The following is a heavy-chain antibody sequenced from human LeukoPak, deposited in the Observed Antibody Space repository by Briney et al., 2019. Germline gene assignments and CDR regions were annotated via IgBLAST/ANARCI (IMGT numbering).Heavy chain of an antibody. V-gene: IGHV4-4*07. D-gene: IGHD6-13*01. CDR3: AREGAFGYSSPMDI. Sequence: SETLSLTCTVSGGSISSYYWSWIRQPAGKGLEWIGRIYTSGSTNYNPSLKSRVTMSVDTSKNQFSLKLSSVTAADTAVYYCAREGAFGYSSPMDIWGQGTMATVSS. J-gene: IGHJ3*02. CDR1: GGSISSYY. CDR2: IYTSGST.